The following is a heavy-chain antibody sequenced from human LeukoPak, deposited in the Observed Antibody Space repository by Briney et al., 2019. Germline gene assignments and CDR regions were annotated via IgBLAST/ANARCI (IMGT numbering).Heavy chain of an antibody. CDR1: GFTFSSYA. CDR2: ISYDGSNK. D-gene: IGHD6-19*01. CDR3: ARSIAVAKNYWFDP. J-gene: IGHJ5*02. V-gene: IGHV3-30-3*01. Sequence: GGSLRLSCAASGFTFSSYAMHWVRQAPGKGLEWVAVISYDGSNKYYADSVKGRFTISRDNSKNTLYLQMNSLRAEDTAVYYCARSIAVAKNYWFDPWGQGTLVTVSS.